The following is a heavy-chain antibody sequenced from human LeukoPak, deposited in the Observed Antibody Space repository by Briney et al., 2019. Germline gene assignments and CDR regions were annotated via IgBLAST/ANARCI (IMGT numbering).Heavy chain of an antibody. V-gene: IGHV3-30*04. CDR1: GFTFSSYT. Sequence: GSLRLSCAASGFTFSSYTMNWVRQAPGKGLEWVAVISYDGSNKYYADSVKGRFTISRDNSKNTLYLQMSSLRAEDTAVYYCARDSGSFDYWGQGTLVTVSS. CDR2: ISYDGSNK. J-gene: IGHJ4*02. D-gene: IGHD1-26*01. CDR3: ARDSGSFDY.